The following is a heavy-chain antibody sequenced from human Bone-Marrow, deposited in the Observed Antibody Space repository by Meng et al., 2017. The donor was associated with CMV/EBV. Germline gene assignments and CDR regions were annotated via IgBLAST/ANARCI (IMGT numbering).Heavy chain of an antibody. V-gene: IGHV1-2*02. Sequence: ASVKVSCKASGYTFTGYYMHWVRQAPGQGLEWMGWINPNSGGTNYAQKFQGRVTMTRDTSISTAYMELSRLRSDDTAVYYCARAAVNDFWSGYFVDYWGQGTRVTVYS. CDR3: ARAAVNDFWSGYFVDY. CDR2: INPNSGGT. J-gene: IGHJ4*02. D-gene: IGHD3-3*01. CDR1: GYTFTGYY.